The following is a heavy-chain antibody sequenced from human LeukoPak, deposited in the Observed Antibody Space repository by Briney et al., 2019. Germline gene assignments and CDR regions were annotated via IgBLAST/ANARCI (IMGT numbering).Heavy chain of an antibody. J-gene: IGHJ1*01. CDR2: IIPIFGTA. V-gene: IGHV1-69*13. D-gene: IGHD3-10*01. Sequence: SVKVSCKASGGTFSSYAISWVRQAPGQGLEWMGGIIPIFGTANYAQRFQGRVTITADESTSTAYMELSSLRSEDTAVYYCAGLPRTMVRGKRNFQHWGQGTLVTVSS. CDR1: GGTFSSYA. CDR3: AGLPRTMVRGKRNFQH.